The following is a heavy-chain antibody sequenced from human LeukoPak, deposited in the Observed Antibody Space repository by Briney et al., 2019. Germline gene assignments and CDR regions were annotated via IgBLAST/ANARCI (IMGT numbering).Heavy chain of an antibody. CDR2: IYTSGST. CDR1: GGSISSYY. D-gene: IGHD1-7*01. V-gene: IGHV4-4*07. CDR3: ARERNYGFYYYYMDV. J-gene: IGHJ6*03. Sequence: SETLSLTCTVSGGSISSYYWSWIRQPAGKGLEWIGRIYTSGSTNYNPSLKSRVTMSVDTSKNQFSLKLSSVTAADTAVYYCARERNYGFYYYYMDVWGKGTTVTVSS.